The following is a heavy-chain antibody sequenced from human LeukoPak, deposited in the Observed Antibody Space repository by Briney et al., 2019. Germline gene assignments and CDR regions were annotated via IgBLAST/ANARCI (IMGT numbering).Heavy chain of an antibody. CDR1: GFTFSSYG. V-gene: IGHV3-30*02. CDR2: IRYDGSNK. J-gene: IGHJ4*02. D-gene: IGHD2-2*01. Sequence: GGSLRLSCAASGFTFSSYGMHWVRQAPGKGLEWVAFIRYDGSNKYYADSVKGRFTISRDNSKNTLYLQMNSLRAEDTAVYYCAKSRVVVVPAAPTPFDYWGQGTLVTVSS. CDR3: AKSRVVVVPAAPTPFDY.